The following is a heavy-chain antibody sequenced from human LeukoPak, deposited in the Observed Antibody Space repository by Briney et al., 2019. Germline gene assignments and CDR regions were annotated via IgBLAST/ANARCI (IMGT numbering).Heavy chain of an antibody. J-gene: IGHJ5*02. CDR2: MNPNSGNT. V-gene: IGHV1-8*01. D-gene: IGHD2-2*01. CDR3: ARLRYCSSTSCYPNWFDP. Sequence: VASVKVSCKASGYTFTSYDINWVRQATGQGLEWMGWMNPNSGNTGYAQKFRGRVTMTRNTSISTAYMELSSLRSEDTAVYYCARLRYCSSTSCYPNWFDPWGQGTLVTVSS. CDR1: GYTFTSYD.